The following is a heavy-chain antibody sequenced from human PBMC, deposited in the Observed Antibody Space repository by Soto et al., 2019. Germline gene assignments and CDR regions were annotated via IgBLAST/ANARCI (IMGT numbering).Heavy chain of an antibody. CDR3: ARDRQNYGTFDY. J-gene: IGHJ4*02. CDR1: GYTFGTYG. D-gene: IGHD1-7*01. V-gene: IGHV1-18*01. Sequence: QVQLVQSGGEVKKPGASVKVSCKAAGYTFGTYGISGVRQAPGHGLEWMGWISGHNGVTNNARKFQDRVTMTTDTSTSTAYMELRSLRSDDTAMYYCARDRQNYGTFDYWGQGTLVTVSS. CDR2: ISGHNGVT.